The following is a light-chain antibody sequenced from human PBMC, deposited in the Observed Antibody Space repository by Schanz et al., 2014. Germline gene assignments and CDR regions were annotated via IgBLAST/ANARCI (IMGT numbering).Light chain of an antibody. Sequence: QSALTQPASVSGSPGQSITISCTGTTSDVGGYNYVSWYQQHPGKAPKLVISEVSKRPSGVPDRFSGSKSGNTASLTVSGLQAEDEADYYCSSYVGSNNWVFGGGTKLTVL. CDR2: EVS. CDR1: TSDVGGYNY. V-gene: IGLV2-8*01. J-gene: IGLJ3*02. CDR3: SSYVGSNNWV.